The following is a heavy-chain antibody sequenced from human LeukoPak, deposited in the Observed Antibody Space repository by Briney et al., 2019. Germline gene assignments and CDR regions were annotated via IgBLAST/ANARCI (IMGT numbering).Heavy chain of an antibody. D-gene: IGHD2-2*01. V-gene: IGHV3-30*18. Sequence: PGGSLRLSCAASGFTFGSYGMHWVRQAPGKGLEWVAVISYDGSNKYYADSVKGRFTISRDNSKNTLYLQMNSLRAEDTAVYYCAKSDIVVVPAAAFDYWGQGTLVTVSS. CDR3: AKSDIVVVPAAAFDY. CDR1: GFTFGSYG. CDR2: ISYDGSNK. J-gene: IGHJ4*02.